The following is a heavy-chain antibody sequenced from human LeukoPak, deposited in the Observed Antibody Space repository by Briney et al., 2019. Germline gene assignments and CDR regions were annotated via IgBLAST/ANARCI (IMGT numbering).Heavy chain of an antibody. CDR2: ISYDGSNK. J-gene: IGHJ6*02. CDR1: GFTFSSYG. Sequence: PGRSLRLSCAASGFTFSSYGMHWVRQAPDKGLEWVAVISYDGSNKYYADSVKGRFTISRDNSKNTLYLQMNSLRAEDTAVYYCAKDRGIVLMVYAPPYGMDVWGQGTTVTVSS. D-gene: IGHD2-8*01. CDR3: AKDRGIVLMVYAPPYGMDV. V-gene: IGHV3-30*18.